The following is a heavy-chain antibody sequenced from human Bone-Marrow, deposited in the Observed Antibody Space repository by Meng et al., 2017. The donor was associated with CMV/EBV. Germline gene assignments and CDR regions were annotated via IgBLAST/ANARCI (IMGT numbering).Heavy chain of an antibody. V-gene: IGHV1-2*02. CDR3: ARLARLSSRGYCSSTSCHYYYYGMDV. D-gene: IGHD2-2*01. CDR1: GYTFTGYY. Sequence: ASVKVSCKASGYTFTGYYMHWVRQAPGQGLEWMGWINPNSGGTNYAQKFQGRVTMTRDTSISTAYMELSRLRSDDTAVYYCARLARLSSRGYCSSTSCHYYYYGMDVWGQGPTVTFYS. CDR2: INPNSGGT. J-gene: IGHJ6*02.